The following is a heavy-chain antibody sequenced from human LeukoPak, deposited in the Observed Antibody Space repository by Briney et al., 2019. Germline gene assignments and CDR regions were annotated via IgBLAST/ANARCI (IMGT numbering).Heavy chain of an antibody. D-gene: IGHD5-24*01. CDR2: IYHSGST. CDR1: GSSISKDYY. V-gene: IGHV4-38-2*02. J-gene: IGHJ6*03. CDR3: AREATRYYYYMDV. Sequence: SETLSLTCNVSGSSISKDYYWGWIRQTPGKGLEWIGSIYHSGSTYYNPSLKSRVTISVDTSKNQFSLKLSSVTAADTAVYYCAREATRYYYYMDVWGKGTTVTVSS.